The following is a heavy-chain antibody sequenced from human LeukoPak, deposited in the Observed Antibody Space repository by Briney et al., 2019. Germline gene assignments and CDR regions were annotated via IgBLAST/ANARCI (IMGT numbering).Heavy chain of an antibody. CDR1: GGTFSSYA. CDR2: IIPILGIA. CDR3: AREMEDIVVVVAAPEGAFDI. Sequence: ASVKVSCKASGGTFSSYAISWVRQAPGQGLEWMGRIIPILGIANYAQKFQGRVTITADKSTSTAYMELSSLRSEDTAVYYCAREMEDIVVVVAAPEGAFDIWGQGTMVTVSS. V-gene: IGHV1-69*04. D-gene: IGHD2-15*01. J-gene: IGHJ3*02.